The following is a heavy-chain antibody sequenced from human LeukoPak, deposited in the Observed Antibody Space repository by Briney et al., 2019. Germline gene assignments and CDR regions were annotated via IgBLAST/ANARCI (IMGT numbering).Heavy chain of an antibody. V-gene: IGHV1-18*01. J-gene: IGHJ4*02. CDR2: ISTYNGNT. Sequence: ASVKVSCKASGGTFSSYAINWVRQAPGQGLEWMGWISTYNGNTNYAQKLRGRVTMTTDTSTSTAYMELRSLRSDDTAMCYCAREGIRIAAAGTIDYWGQGTLVTVSS. CDR3: AREGIRIAAAGTIDY. CDR1: GGTFSSYA. D-gene: IGHD6-13*01.